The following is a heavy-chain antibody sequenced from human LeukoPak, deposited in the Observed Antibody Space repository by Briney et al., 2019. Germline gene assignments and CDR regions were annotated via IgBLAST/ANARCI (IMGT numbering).Heavy chain of an antibody. Sequence: SETLSLTCTVSGGSISSGSYYWSWIRQPAGKGLEWIGRIYTSGSTNYNPSLKSRVTISVDTSKNQFSLKLSSVTAADTAVYYCARVIDYDSSGYYLGYWGQGTRVTVSS. CDR3: ARVIDYDSSGYYLGY. CDR1: GGSISSGSYY. D-gene: IGHD3-22*01. J-gene: IGHJ4*02. V-gene: IGHV4-61*02. CDR2: IYTSGST.